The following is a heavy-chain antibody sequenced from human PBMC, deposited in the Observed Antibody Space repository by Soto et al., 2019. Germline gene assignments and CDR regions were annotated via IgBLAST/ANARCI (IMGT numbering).Heavy chain of an antibody. CDR2: ISSSSSYI. V-gene: IGHV3-21*01. CDR3: ARVVGDFYYYYGMDV. CDR1: GFTFSSYS. D-gene: IGHD4-17*01. J-gene: IGHJ6*02. Sequence: EVQLVESGGGLVKPGGSLRLSCAASGFTFSSYSMNWVRQAPGKGLEWVSSISSSSSYIYYADSVKGRFTISRDNAKNSLYLQMNRLRAEDTAVYYCARVVGDFYYYYGMDVWGQGTTVTVSS.